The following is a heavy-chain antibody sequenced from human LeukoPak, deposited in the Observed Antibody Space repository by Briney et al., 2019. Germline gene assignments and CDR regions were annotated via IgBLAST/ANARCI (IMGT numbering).Heavy chain of an antibody. CDR2: ISYDGSDK. V-gene: IGHV3-30-3*01. D-gene: IGHD3-10*01. CDR3: AVLWFGDPRSDY. CDR1: GFTFSSYA. Sequence: PGGSLRLPCTASGFTFSSYAMHWVRQPPGKGLEWVAVISYDGSDKYYADSVKGRFTISRDNSKNTLNLQINSLTAEDTAFYYCAVLWFGDPRSDYWGQGTLVNVSS. J-gene: IGHJ4*02.